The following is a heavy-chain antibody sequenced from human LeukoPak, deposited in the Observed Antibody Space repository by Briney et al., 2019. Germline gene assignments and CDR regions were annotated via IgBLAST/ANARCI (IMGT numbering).Heavy chain of an antibody. J-gene: IGHJ5*02. CDR1: GFTFSSYW. D-gene: IGHD6-19*01. CDR3: ARARTSSGWYGGNWFDP. V-gene: IGHV3-7*01. CDR2: IKQDGSEK. Sequence: GGSLRLSCAASGFTFSSYWMSWVRQAPGKGLEWVANIKQDGSEKYYVDSVKGRFTISRDNAKNSLYLQMNSLRAEDTAVYYCARARTSSGWYGGNWFDPWGQGTLVTVSS.